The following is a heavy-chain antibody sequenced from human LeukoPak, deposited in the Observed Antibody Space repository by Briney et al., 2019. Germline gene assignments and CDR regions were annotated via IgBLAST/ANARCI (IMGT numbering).Heavy chain of an antibody. CDR3: AKGGITIFGVVISYYYYMDV. CDR2: ISGSGGST. CDR1: GFTFNTYW. Sequence: PGGSLRLSCAASGFTFNTYWMHWVRQAPGKGLEWVSAISGSGGSTYYADSVKGRFTISRDNSKNTLYLQMNSLRAEDTAVYYCAKGGITIFGVVISYYYYMDVWGKGTTVTVSS. J-gene: IGHJ6*03. V-gene: IGHV3-23*01. D-gene: IGHD3-3*01.